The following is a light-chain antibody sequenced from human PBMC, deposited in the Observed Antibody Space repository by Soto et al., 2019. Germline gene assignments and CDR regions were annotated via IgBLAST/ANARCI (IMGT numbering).Light chain of an antibody. CDR3: QQYGSSPWT. CDR1: QTIRSND. V-gene: IGKV3-20*01. J-gene: IGKJ1*01. Sequence: ETVLTQSPGTLSLSPGERATLSCRASQTIRSNDLAWYRHTPGQATRLLIYGASNRATGIADRFSGSGSGTDFTLIISRMEPEDFALYYCQQYGSSPWTFGQGTKVEIK. CDR2: GAS.